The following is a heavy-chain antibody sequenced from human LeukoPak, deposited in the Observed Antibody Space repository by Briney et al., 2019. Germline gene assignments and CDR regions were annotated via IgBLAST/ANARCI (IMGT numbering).Heavy chain of an antibody. CDR3: ARRRYSGSSQHFDY. J-gene: IGHJ4*02. CDR2: IKQDGSEK. D-gene: IGHD1-26*01. V-gene: IGHV3-7*01. CDR1: GFTFSSYW. Sequence: GGSLRLTCAASGFTFSSYWMSWVRQAPGKGLEWVANIKQDGSEKYYVDSVKGRFTISRDNAKNSLYLQMNSLRAEDTAVYYCARRRYSGSSQHFDYWGQGTLVTVSS.